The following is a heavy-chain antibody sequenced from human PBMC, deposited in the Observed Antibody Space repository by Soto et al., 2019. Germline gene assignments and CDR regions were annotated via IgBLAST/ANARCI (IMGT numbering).Heavy chain of an antibody. CDR2: ITYGGNT. CDR1: GGSVISTDNY. CDR3: ARLQFGEGFDY. Sequence: PSETLSLTCTVSGGSVISTDNYWGWIRQSPGKGLEWIGSITYGGNTYYNPSLESRLNMSVDTSKNQFSVRLTSVTAADTAVYYCARLQFGEGFDYCGQGALVTVSS. J-gene: IGHJ4*02. V-gene: IGHV4-39*01. D-gene: IGHD3-10*01.